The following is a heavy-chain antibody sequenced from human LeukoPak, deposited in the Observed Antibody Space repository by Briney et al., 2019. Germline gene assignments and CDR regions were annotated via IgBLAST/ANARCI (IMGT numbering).Heavy chain of an antibody. CDR1: GGSVSSGSYY. CDR3: ARAVADYDAFDI. D-gene: IGHD6-19*01. Sequence: PSETLSLTCTVSGGSVSSGSYYWSWIRQPPGKGLEWIGYIYYSGSTNYNPSLKSRVTISVDTSKNQFSLKLSSVTAADTAVYYCARAVADYDAFDIWGQGTMVTVSS. V-gene: IGHV4-61*01. CDR2: IYYSGST. J-gene: IGHJ3*02.